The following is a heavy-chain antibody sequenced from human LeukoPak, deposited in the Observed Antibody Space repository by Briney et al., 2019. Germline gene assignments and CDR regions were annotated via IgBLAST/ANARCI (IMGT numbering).Heavy chain of an antibody. D-gene: IGHD3-22*01. Sequence: GGSLRLSCAASGFTFSGSAMHWVRQASGKGLEWVGRIRSKANSYATAYAASVKGRFTISRDDSKDTAYLQMNSLKTEDTAVYYCTTEYNFNYYDSSGYYYWGQGTLVTVCS. CDR2: IRSKANSYAT. CDR1: GFTFSGSA. CDR3: TTEYNFNYYDSSGYYY. V-gene: IGHV3-73*01. J-gene: IGHJ4*02.